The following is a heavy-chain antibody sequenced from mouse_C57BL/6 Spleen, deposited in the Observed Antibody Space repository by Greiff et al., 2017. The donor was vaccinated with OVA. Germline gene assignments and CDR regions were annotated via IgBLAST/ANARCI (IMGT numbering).Heavy chain of an antibody. CDR1: GFTFSSYA. V-gene: IGHV5-4*03. CDR3: ARGSYGSSPPFDY. Sequence: EVMLVESGGGLVKPGGSLKLSCAASGFTFSSYAMSWVRQTPEKRLEWVATISDGGSYTYYPDNVKGRFTISRDNAKNNLYLQMSHLKSEDTAMYYCARGSYGSSPPFDYWGQGTTLTVSS. J-gene: IGHJ2*01. CDR2: ISDGGSYT. D-gene: IGHD1-1*01.